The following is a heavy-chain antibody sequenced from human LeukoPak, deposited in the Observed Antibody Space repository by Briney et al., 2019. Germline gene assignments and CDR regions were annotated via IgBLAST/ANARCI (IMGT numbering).Heavy chain of an antibody. J-gene: IGHJ4*02. CDR2: VGYRGTT. CDR3: ARQSYYYESGGYYFDY. Sequence: PSETLSLTCTVSGGSISSSSHFWGWIRQPPGMGLEWIANVGYRGTTFYNPSLKSRVTISVDTSKNQVSLKLSSVTAADMAVYYCARQSYYYESGGYYFDYWGQGTLVTVSS. D-gene: IGHD3-22*01. CDR1: GGSISSSSHF. V-gene: IGHV4-39*01.